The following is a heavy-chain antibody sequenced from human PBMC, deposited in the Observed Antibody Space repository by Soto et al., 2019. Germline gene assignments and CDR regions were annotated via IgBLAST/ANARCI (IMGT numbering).Heavy chain of an antibody. D-gene: IGHD6-6*01. Sequence: SERPDIRRTVSSGSVSSGGYYWSWIRQHPGKGLEWIGYIYYSGSTYYNPSLKSRVTISVDTSKNQFSLKLSSVTAADTAVYYCARSIAATAGAFDIWGQGTMVTGSS. V-gene: IGHV4-31*02. CDR1: SGSVSSGGYY. J-gene: IGHJ3*02. CDR3: ARSIAATAGAFDI. CDR2: IYYSGST.